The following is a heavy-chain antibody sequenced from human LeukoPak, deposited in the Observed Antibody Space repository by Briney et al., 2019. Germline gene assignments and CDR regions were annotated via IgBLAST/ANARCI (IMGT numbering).Heavy chain of an antibody. CDR1: GFIFRNYA. Sequence: PGASLRLSCAASGFIFRNYAMSWVRQAPGKRLEWVSAITGSGGITYYADSVKGRFTISRDNSKNTLYVEMNTLRAEDTAVYYCAKWGDFDILTGYYVPDFWGQGTLVTVSS. V-gene: IGHV3-23*01. CDR3: AKWGDFDILTGYYVPDF. CDR2: ITGSGGIT. D-gene: IGHD3-9*01. J-gene: IGHJ4*02.